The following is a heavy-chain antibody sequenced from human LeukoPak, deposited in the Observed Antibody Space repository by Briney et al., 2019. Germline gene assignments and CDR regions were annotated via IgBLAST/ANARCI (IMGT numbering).Heavy chain of an antibody. CDR1: GFTFSAYV. Sequence: GGSLRLSCAASGFTFSAYVMSWVRQAPGKGLEWVSSISGSGDITYYADSVKGRFTISRDNSRNTLHLQMNSLRAEDTAVYYCARSDFWSGYDYWGQGTLVTVSS. CDR2: ISGSGDIT. D-gene: IGHD3-3*01. V-gene: IGHV3-23*01. J-gene: IGHJ4*02. CDR3: ARSDFWSGYDY.